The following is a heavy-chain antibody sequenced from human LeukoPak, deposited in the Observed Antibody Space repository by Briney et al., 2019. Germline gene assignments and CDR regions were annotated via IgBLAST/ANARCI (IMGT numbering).Heavy chain of an antibody. CDR3: ATSSGWYRGDY. CDR1: GFTFIDYN. D-gene: IGHD6-19*01. Sequence: PGGSLRLSCAASGFTFIDYNMNWVRQAPGMGLEWLSSISSSSTFIYYTDSVKGRFTIYRDNAKHSLYLQMNSLRAEDTAVYYCATSSGWYRGDYWGQGTLVTVSS. CDR2: ISSSSTFI. J-gene: IGHJ4*02. V-gene: IGHV3-21*01.